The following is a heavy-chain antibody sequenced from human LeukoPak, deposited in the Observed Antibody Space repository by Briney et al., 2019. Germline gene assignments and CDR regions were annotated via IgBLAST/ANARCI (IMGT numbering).Heavy chain of an antibody. J-gene: IGHJ4*02. Sequence: SVKVSCKASGGTLSSYVITWVRQAPGQGLEWMGGIIPIFGTPNYAQKLQGRVTMTTDTSTSTAYMELRSLRSDDTAVYYCARVHYDILTGYSYFDYWGQGTLVTVSS. CDR3: ARVHYDILTGYSYFDY. D-gene: IGHD3-9*01. V-gene: IGHV1-69*05. CDR1: GGTLSSYV. CDR2: IIPIFGTP.